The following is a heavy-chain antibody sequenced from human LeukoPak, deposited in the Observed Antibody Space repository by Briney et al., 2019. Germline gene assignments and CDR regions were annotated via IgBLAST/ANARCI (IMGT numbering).Heavy chain of an antibody. CDR1: DGSLSSGSDY. Sequence: SETLSLTCTVSDGSLSSGSDYWGWSRQPAGKRLWWIGRIYTSGSANYNPSLQSRVTISVDTSKNQFSLKRSSVTAADPAVYYCARAKIEMGYDFWSGYSPFDYWGQGTLVTVSS. V-gene: IGHV4-61*02. CDR2: IYTSGSA. CDR3: ARAKIEMGYDFWSGYSPFDY. D-gene: IGHD3-3*01. J-gene: IGHJ4*02.